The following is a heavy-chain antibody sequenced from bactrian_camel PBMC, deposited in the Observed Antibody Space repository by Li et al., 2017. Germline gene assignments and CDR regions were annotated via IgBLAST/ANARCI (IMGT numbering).Heavy chain of an antibody. V-gene: IGHV3S53*01. J-gene: IGHJ4*01. CDR3: AAHKFGCRGNVRHTTYGF. D-gene: IGHD3*01. CDR1: GSVDLINK. CDR2: IYVPDGTL. Sequence: QLVESGGGSVQVGGSLRLSCTASGSVDLINKWAWFRQAPGKEREGVAHIYVPDGTLRYAETVRGRFTISQDNAKKTAYLQMNSLKLEDTAMYYCAAHKFGCRGNVRHTTYGFWGQGTQVTVS.